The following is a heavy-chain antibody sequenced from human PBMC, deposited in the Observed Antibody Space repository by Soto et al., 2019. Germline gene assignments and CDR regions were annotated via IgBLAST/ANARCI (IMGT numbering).Heavy chain of an antibody. D-gene: IGHD2-2*01. CDR1: GDYIHVGGYY. J-gene: IGHJ5*02. Sequence: QVQLQESGPGLVKPSQTLSLTCSVSGDYIHVGGYYWTWIRQRPGKGLEWMGYIYYTGKTYYNPSLGSRLTLSVDRSKNQFSLRLTSVTAADTAVYFCGRDLTSNANCIDPWGQGTLVTVSS. V-gene: IGHV4-30-4*01. CDR2: IYYTGKT. CDR3: GRDLTSNANCIDP.